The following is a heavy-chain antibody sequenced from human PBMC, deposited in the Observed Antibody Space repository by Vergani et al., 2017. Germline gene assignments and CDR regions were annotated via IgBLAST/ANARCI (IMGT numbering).Heavy chain of an antibody. V-gene: IGHV5-10-1*03. CDR2: IDPSDSYT. CDR3: AASIAATGTSGVFDI. Sequence: EVQLVQSGAEVKKPGESLRISCKGSGYSFTSYWISWVRQMPGKGLEWMGRIDPSDSYTNYSPSLQGHVTISDDKSSSTAYLQWSSLKASDTAMYYCAASIAATGTSGVFDIWGQGTMVTVSS. D-gene: IGHD6-13*01. CDR1: GYSFTSYW. J-gene: IGHJ3*02.